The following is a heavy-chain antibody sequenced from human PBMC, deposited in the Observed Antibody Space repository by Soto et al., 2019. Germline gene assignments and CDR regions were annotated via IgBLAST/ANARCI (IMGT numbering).Heavy chain of an antibody. D-gene: IGHD3-3*01. V-gene: IGHV4-30-4*01. CDR1: RGSINSGDYY. Sequence: SETLSLTCTVSRGSINSGDYYWSWIRQPPGKGLEWIGYIYYSGSTYYSPSLKSRVSISVDTSKNQFSLKLSSVTAADTAVYYCARVGGYYSWFDPWGQGTLVTVSS. CDR2: IYYSGST. J-gene: IGHJ5*02. CDR3: ARVGGYYSWFDP.